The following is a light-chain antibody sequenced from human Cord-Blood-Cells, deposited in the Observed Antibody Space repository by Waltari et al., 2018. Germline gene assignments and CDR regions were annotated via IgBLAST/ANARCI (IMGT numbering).Light chain of an antibody. V-gene: IGLV2-14*01. J-gene: IGLJ3*02. CDR1: SRDVGGYNY. CDR3: SSYTSSSTWV. Sequence: QSALTQPASVSGSPGQSITISCTGTSRDVGGYNYVPWYQQHPVKAPKLRIYDVSKRPSGVSNRFSGSKSGNTASLTISGLQAEDEADYYCSSYTSSSTWVFGGGTKLTVL. CDR2: DVS.